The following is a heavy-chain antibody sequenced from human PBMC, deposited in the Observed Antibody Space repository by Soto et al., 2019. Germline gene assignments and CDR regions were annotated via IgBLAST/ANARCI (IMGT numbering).Heavy chain of an antibody. J-gene: IGHJ6*03. CDR2: ISVYNGNT. V-gene: IGHV1-18*01. CDR1: GYTFSSYG. Sequence: QIQLVQSEAEVKKPGASVKVSCKASGYTFSSYGISWVRQAPGQGLEWMGWISVYNGNTNYAQKLQGRVTVTTDTSTSTAYRELRGLRSDDTAVYYCARRRHRPAASTPYYYYYMDVWGKGTTVTVSS. D-gene: IGHD2-2*01. CDR3: ARRRHRPAASTPYYYYYMDV.